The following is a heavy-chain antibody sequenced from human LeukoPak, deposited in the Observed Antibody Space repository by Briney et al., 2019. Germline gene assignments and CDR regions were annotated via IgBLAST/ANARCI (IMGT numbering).Heavy chain of an antibody. D-gene: IGHD3-9*01. Sequence: SETLSLTCAVYGGSFSGYYWSWIRQPPGKGLEWIGEINHSGSTNYNPSLKSRVTISVDTSKNQFSPKLSSVTAADTAAYYCARILTGYYSFDYWGQGTLVTVSS. V-gene: IGHV4-34*01. CDR2: INHSGST. CDR1: GGSFSGYY. J-gene: IGHJ4*02. CDR3: ARILTGYYSFDY.